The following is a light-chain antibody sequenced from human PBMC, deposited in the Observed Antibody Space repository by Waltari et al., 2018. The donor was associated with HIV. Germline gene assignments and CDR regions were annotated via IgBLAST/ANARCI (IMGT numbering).Light chain of an antibody. V-gene: IGKV3-20*01. J-gene: IGKJ2*01. CDR2: GAS. CDR1: QSVGSNF. CDR3: QQYGSSPGT. Sequence: EIVLTQSPGTMSLSPGESATLSCRASQSVGSNFLAWYQQKHGQAPRLLIYGASSRATGIPDRFSGSGSGTDFTLTISRLEPEDIAVYFCQQYGSSPGTFGQGTKLEIK.